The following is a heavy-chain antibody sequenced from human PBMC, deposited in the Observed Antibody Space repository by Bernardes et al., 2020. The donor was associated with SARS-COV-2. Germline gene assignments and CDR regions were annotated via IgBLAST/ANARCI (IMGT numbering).Heavy chain of an antibody. CDR1: GYTLSSYG. CDR2: ISAYHGNT. CDR3: ARDTYNDFWGGYFLSGYYSIDV. Sequence: VSEKVSCMAFGYTLSSYGIFWVRQDPGQGLEWTGWISAYHGNTYYAKKLQGRVTRTTDTSTSTAYMELRSLSSDDTAVYYCARDTYNDFWGGYFLSGYYSIDVWGPGTTVTVSS. V-gene: IGHV1-18*01. D-gene: IGHD3-3*01. J-gene: IGHJ6*02.